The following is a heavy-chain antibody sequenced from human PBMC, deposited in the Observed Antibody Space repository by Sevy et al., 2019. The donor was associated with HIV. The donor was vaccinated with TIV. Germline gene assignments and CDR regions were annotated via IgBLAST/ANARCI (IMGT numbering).Heavy chain of an antibody. CDR1: GFTFSNYW. Sequence: GGSLRLSCAVSGFTFSNYWMSWVRQAPGKGLECVANINQDGGQKYYLDSVKGRFFVSRDNAKNSLYLQMDSLRAEDTAVYYCARVQITGAKPDYFDYWGQGTLVTVSS. D-gene: IGHD1-7*01. J-gene: IGHJ4*02. CDR3: ARVQITGAKPDYFDY. CDR2: INQDGGQK. V-gene: IGHV3-7*01.